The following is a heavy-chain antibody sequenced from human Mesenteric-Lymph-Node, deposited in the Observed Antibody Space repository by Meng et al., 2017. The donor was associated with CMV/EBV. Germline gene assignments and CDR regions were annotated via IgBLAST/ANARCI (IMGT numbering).Heavy chain of an antibody. Sequence: SETLSPTCTVSGYSISSVYYWGWIRQPPGKGLEWIGSIYHSGSTYYNPSLKSRVTISVDTSKNQFSLKLSSVTAADTAVYYCARLVTIFGGAFDYWGQGTLVTVSS. CDR1: GYSISSVYY. CDR2: IYHSGST. V-gene: IGHV4-38-2*02. J-gene: IGHJ4*02. CDR3: ARLVTIFGGAFDY. D-gene: IGHD3-9*01.